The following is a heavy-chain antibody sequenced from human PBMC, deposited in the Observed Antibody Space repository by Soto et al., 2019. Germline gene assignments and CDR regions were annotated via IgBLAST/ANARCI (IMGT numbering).Heavy chain of an antibody. V-gene: IGHV4-4*02. CDR3: ARDPRDYGDYDIRD. D-gene: IGHD4-17*01. Sequence: SETLSLTCAVSGGYISSSNLWSWVRKPPGKGLEWIGEIYHSGSTNYNPSLKSRVTISVDKSKNQFSLKLSSVTAADTAVYYCARDPRDYGDYDIRDWGQGTLVTVSS. CDR1: GGYISSSNL. J-gene: IGHJ4*02. CDR2: IYHSGST.